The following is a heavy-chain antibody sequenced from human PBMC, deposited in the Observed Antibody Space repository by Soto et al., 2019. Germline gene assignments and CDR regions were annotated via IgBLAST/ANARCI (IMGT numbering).Heavy chain of an antibody. Sequence: AASVKVSCKASGYTFTSYAMHWVRQAPGQRLEWMGWINAGNGNTKYSQKFQGRVTITRDTSASTAYMELSSLRSEDTAVYYCARAQNLEMATPWGQGTLVTVSS. CDR1: GYTFTSYA. D-gene: IGHD5-12*01. V-gene: IGHV1-3*01. CDR3: ARAQNLEMATP. J-gene: IGHJ4*02. CDR2: INAGNGNT.